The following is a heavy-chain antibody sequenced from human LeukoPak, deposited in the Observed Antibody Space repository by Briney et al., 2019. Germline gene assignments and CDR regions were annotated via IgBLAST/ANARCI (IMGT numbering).Heavy chain of an antibody. Sequence: ASVKVSCKASGYTFIVYFMHWVRQAPGQGLEWMGWINPNSGGTNYAQKFQGRVTMTRDTPISTAYMELSRLRSDDTAVYYCARELNYDSSGYYFDYWGQGTLVTVSS. J-gene: IGHJ4*02. CDR1: GYTFIVYF. V-gene: IGHV1-2*02. CDR3: ARELNYDSSGYYFDY. CDR2: INPNSGGT. D-gene: IGHD3-22*01.